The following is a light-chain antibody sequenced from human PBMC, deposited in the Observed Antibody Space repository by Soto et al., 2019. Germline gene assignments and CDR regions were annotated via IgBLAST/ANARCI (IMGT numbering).Light chain of an antibody. Sequence: QSVLTQPPSVSAAPGQKVTISCSGSSSNIGSNFVAWYQQLPGTAPKLLIFDNDNRPSGIPDRFSGSKSGTSATLGIADLQTVHEADYYCGPSDISVSAYVSGIETKVTVL. CDR2: DND. V-gene: IGLV1-51*01. J-gene: IGLJ1*01. CDR3: GPSDISVSAYV. CDR1: SSNIGSNF.